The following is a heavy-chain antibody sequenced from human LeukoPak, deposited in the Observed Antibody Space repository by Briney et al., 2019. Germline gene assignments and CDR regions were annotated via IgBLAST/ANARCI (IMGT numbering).Heavy chain of an antibody. Sequence: GSLRLSFAASGFTFSNYAMSWVRQAPGKGLEWVSAISGSGGSTYYADSVKGRFTISRDNSKNTLYLQMNSLRAEDTAVYYCAKGSGSYFSYFDYWGQGTLVTVSS. CDR1: GFTFSNYA. CDR2: ISGSGGST. J-gene: IGHJ4*02. CDR3: AKGSGSYFSYFDY. V-gene: IGHV3-23*01. D-gene: IGHD1-26*01.